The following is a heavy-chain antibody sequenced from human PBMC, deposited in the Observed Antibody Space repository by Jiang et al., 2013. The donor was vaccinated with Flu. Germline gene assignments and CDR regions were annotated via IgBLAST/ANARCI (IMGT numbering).Heavy chain of an antibody. Sequence: VQLVESGGGLVKPGGSLRLSCVASGFTFTDYYMSWIRQAPGKGLECISYISSSGSTIDYADSVKGRFTISRDNTKTSLYLQMNSLRADDTAVYYCARAVEEDPFDYWGQGTLVTVSS. CDR1: GFTFTDYY. CDR3: ARAVEEDPFDY. V-gene: IGHV3-11*01. D-gene: IGHD1-1*01. J-gene: IGHJ4*02. CDR2: ISSSGSTI.